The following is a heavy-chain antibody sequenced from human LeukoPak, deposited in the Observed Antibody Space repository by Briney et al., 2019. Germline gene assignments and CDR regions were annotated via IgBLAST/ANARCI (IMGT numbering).Heavy chain of an antibody. CDR1: GFTFSSYE. CDR3: VRDSKWLRACDY. J-gene: IGHJ4*02. CDR2: ISSSGSTI. D-gene: IGHD5-12*01. Sequence: GGSLRLSCAVSGFTFSSYEMNWVRQAPGKGLEWVSYISSSGSTIYYADSVKGRFTISRDNAKNSLYLQMNSLRAEDTAVYYCVRDSKWLRACDYWGQGTLVTVSS. V-gene: IGHV3-48*03.